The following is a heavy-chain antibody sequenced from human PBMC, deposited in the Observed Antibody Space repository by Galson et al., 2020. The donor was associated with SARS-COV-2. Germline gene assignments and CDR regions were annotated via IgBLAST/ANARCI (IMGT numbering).Heavy chain of an antibody. V-gene: IGHV3-30*04. D-gene: IGHD3-22*01. CDR1: GFALSNSA. J-gene: IGHJ4*02. CDR2: ISYDGTTK. CDR3: ARETDDHTSSCYAD. Sequence: QLGESLKISCAASGFALSNSAMHWVRQAPGKRLEWVAIISYDGTTKYNSDSVKGRFTISRDISKNTLYLQMNSLRPEDTAVYYCARETDDHTSSCYADWGQGARVSVSS.